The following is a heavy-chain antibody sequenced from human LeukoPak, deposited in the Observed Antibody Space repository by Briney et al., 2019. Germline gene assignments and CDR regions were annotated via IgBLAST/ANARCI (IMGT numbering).Heavy chain of an antibody. V-gene: IGHV3-48*03. D-gene: IGHD6-13*01. J-gene: IGHJ5*02. CDR2: ISSSGGTI. CDR3: AREPYSSSWYRWFDP. CDR1: GFTFSSYE. Sequence: GGSLRLSCAASGFTFSSYEMNWVRQAPGKGLEWGSYISSSGGTIYYADSVKGRFTISRDNAKNSLYLQMNSLRAEDTAVYYCAREPYSSSWYRWFDPWGQGTLVAVSS.